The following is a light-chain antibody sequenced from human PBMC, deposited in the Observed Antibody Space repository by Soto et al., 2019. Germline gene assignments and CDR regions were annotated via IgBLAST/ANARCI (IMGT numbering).Light chain of an antibody. Sequence: IVMTQSPATLPVSPGERATLSCRTSQSVSSNLVWYQQKPGQAPRLLIYGASTRVTGIPARFSGSGSGTDFTLTIRRLEPEDFAVYYCQQYGSSYPWTFGQGTKVDIK. V-gene: IGKV3-15*01. J-gene: IGKJ1*01. CDR2: GAS. CDR3: QQYGSSYPWT. CDR1: QSVSSN.